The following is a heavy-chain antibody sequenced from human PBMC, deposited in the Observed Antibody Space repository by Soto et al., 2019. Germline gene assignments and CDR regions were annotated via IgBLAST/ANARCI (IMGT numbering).Heavy chain of an antibody. D-gene: IGHD6-13*01. CDR3: ARPYSSSWDDAFDI. J-gene: IGHJ3*02. V-gene: IGHV1-18*01. Sequence: QVQLVQSGAEVKKPGASVKVSCKASGYTFTSYGISWVRQAPGQGLEWMGWISAYNGNTNYAQKLQGRVTMTTDTYTNTAYMELRSLRYDDTAVYYCARPYSSSWDDAFDIWGQGTMVTDSS. CDR2: ISAYNGNT. CDR1: GYTFTSYG.